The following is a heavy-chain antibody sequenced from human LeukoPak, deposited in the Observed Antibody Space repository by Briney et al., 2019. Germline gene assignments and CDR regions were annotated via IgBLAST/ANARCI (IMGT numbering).Heavy chain of an antibody. CDR2: ISGSGGST. Sequence: GGSLRLSCAASGLTFSSYAMSWVRRAPGKGLEWVSAISGSGGSTYYADSVKGRFTISRDNSKNTLYLQMNSLRAEDTAVYYCAKSKAPEYYDSSGWPFDYWGQGTLVTVSS. V-gene: IGHV3-23*01. D-gene: IGHD3-22*01. CDR1: GLTFSSYA. CDR3: AKSKAPEYYDSSGWPFDY. J-gene: IGHJ4*02.